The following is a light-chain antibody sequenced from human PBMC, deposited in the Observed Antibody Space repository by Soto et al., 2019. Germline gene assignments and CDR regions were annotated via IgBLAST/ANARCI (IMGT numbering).Light chain of an antibody. CDR1: HSVSSN. Sequence: EIVLTQSPATLSVSPGARATLSCRASHSVSSNLAWYQQRPGQAPRLLISGASTRATGIPARFSGSGSGTEFTLTISSLQSADFGVYYCQQYHNWPQTFGQGTKVDIK. CDR3: QQYHNWPQT. CDR2: GAS. V-gene: IGKV3-15*01. J-gene: IGKJ1*01.